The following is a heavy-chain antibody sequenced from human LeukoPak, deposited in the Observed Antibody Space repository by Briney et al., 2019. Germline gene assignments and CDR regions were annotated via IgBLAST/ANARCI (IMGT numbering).Heavy chain of an antibody. Sequence: SSGTLSLTCAVYGGSFSGYYWSWIRQPPGKGLEWIGEINHSGSTNYNPSLKSRVTISVDTSKNQFSLKLSSVTAADTAVYYCARERGGSTYYYGSGSYRYYYYYGMDVWGQGTTVTVSS. J-gene: IGHJ6*02. CDR1: GGSFSGYY. CDR2: INHSGST. V-gene: IGHV4-34*01. D-gene: IGHD3-10*01. CDR3: ARERGGSTYYYGSGSYRYYYYYGMDV.